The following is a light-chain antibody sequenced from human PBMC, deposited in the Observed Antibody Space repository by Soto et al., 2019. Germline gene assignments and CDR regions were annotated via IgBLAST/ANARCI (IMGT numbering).Light chain of an antibody. J-gene: IGLJ2*01. Sequence: QSALTQPPSASGSPGQSVTISCTGTSSDIGTYNCVSWYQQHPGKAPKLMIYEVSKRPSGVPDRFSGSKSGNAASLTISGLQAADEADYYCSSYAGSSNFVVFGGGTKVTVL. CDR3: SSYAGSSNFVV. V-gene: IGLV2-8*01. CDR1: SSDIGTYNC. CDR2: EVS.